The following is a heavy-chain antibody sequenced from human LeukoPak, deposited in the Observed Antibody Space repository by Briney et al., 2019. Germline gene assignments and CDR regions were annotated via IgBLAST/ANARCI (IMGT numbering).Heavy chain of an antibody. Sequence: PGGSLGLSCAASGFTFSSYSMNWVRQAPGKGLEWVSSISSSSSYIYYADSVKGRFTISRDNAKNSLYLQMNSLRADDTAVYYCVKDSPPRYSGSPPAYWGQGTLVTVSS. D-gene: IGHD1-26*01. V-gene: IGHV3-21*04. CDR3: VKDSPPRYSGSPPAY. CDR1: GFTFSSYS. CDR2: ISSSSSYI. J-gene: IGHJ4*02.